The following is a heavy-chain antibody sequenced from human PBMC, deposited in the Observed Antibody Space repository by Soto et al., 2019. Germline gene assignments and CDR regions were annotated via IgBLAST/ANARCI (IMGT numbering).Heavy chain of an antibody. CDR1: GYTFTGYY. V-gene: IGHV1-2*02. CDR2: INPNSGGT. Sequence: ASVKVSCKASGYTFTGYYMHWVRQAPGQGLEWMGWINPNSGGTNYAQKFQGRVTITADESTSTAYMELSSLRSEDTAVYYCARGHYNLDYWGQGTLVTVSS. J-gene: IGHJ4*02. D-gene: IGHD1-1*01. CDR3: ARGHYNLDY.